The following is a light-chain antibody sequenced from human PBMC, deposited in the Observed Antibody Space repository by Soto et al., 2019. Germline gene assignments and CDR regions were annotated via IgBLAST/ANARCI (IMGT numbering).Light chain of an antibody. CDR1: GSVNKAY. J-gene: IGKJ1*01. Sequence: DIVLTQSPGTLVLSPGDRATLSWRASGSVNKAYLVWYQVKPGQAPRRLIYGASSRATGIPDRFRGRGFGTDLPLTISTLEPEDFAVYYSQYSGDLRWTFGKWAKVDIX. V-gene: IGKV3-20*01. CDR3: QYSGDLRWT. CDR2: GAS.